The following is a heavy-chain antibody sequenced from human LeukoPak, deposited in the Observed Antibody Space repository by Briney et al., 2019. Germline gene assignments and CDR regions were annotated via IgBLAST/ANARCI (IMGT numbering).Heavy chain of an antibody. J-gene: IGHJ5*02. CDR1: GGSISSYY. CDR2: IYYSGST. D-gene: IGHD1-26*01. V-gene: IGHV4-59*08. Sequence: SETLSLTCTVSGGSISSYYWNWIRQPPGKGLEWIGYIYYSGSTNYNPSLKSRVTISVDTSKNQFSLKLSSVTAADTAVYYCARSGSYEGYNWFDPWGQGTLVTVSS. CDR3: ARSGSYEGYNWFDP.